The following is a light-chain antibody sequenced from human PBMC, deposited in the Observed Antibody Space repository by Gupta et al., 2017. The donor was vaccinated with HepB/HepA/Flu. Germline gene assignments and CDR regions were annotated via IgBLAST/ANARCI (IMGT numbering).Light chain of an antibody. CDR3: QQRSNWPLRFT. J-gene: IGKJ5*01. CDR1: QSVSSY. V-gene: IGKV3-11*01. CDR2: DAS. Sequence: EIVLTQSPATLSLSPGERATLSCRPSQSVSSYLAWYQQKPGQAPRLLIYDASNRATGIPARFSGSGSGTDFTLTIISLEPEDFSVYYCQQRSNWPLRFTFGQGTRLEIK.